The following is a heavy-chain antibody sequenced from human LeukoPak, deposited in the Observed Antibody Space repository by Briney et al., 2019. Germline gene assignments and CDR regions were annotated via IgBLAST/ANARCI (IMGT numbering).Heavy chain of an antibody. Sequence: ASVKVSCKASGYTFTGYYVHWVRQAPGQGLEWMGWINLNSGGTKHAQKFQGWVTMTRGTSINTVYMELSRLTSDDTAVYYCARGSATTHYYYNMDVWGQGTTVTVSS. CDR2: INLNSGGT. V-gene: IGHV1-2*04. CDR1: GYTFTGYY. D-gene: IGHD1-26*01. CDR3: ARGSATTHYYYNMDV. J-gene: IGHJ6*02.